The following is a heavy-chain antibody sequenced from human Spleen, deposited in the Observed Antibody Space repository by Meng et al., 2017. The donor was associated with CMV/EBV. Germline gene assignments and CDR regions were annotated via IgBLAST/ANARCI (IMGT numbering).Heavy chain of an antibody. CDR2: ISSSITSSSYI. CDR3: ARELSTSWYDY. J-gene: IGHJ4*02. V-gene: IGHV3-21*01. D-gene: IGHD6-13*01. Sequence: GESLKISCAASGFTFSSYSMNWVRQAPGKGLEWVTTISSSITSSSYIYYADSVKGRFTVTRDNAKNSLYLQMNSLTADDTAVYYCARELSTSWYDYWGQGTLVTVSS. CDR1: GFTFSSYS.